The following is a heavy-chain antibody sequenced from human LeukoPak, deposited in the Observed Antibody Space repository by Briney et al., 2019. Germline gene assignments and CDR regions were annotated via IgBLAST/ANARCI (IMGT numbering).Heavy chain of an antibody. CDR2: ISGSGGST. D-gene: IGHD3-22*01. CDR3: AKEELLLSDSSGYGY. V-gene: IGHV3-23*01. J-gene: IGHJ4*02. Sequence: GGSLRLSCAASGFTFSSYAMGWVRQAPGKGLEWVSAISGSGGSTYYADSVKGRFTISRDNSKNTLYLQMNSLRAEDTAVYYCAKEELLLSDSSGYGYWGQGTLVTVSS. CDR1: GFTFSSYA.